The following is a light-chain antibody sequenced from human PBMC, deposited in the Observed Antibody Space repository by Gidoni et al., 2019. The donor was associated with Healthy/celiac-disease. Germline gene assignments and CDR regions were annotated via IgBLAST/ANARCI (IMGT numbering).Light chain of an antibody. J-gene: IGKJ2*02. V-gene: IGKV3-20*01. CDR1: QSVSSSY. Sequence: EMVLKQSPGALSLSPGERATLSCRASQSVSSSYLAWYQQKPGQAPRLLIYGASSRATGIPARFSGSGSGTDFTLTISRLEPEDFAVYYCQQYGSSPPCTFGQGTKLEIK. CDR3: QQYGSSPPCT. CDR2: GAS.